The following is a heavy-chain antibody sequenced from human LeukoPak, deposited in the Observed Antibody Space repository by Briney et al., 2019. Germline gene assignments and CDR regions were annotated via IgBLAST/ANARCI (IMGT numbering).Heavy chain of an antibody. Sequence: PGGSLRLSCAASGFTFSSYSMNWVRQAPGKGLEWVSYISSSSSTIYYADSVKGRFTISRDNAKNSLYLQMNSLRAEDTAVYYCARDHLAGTFDYWGQGTLVTVSS. CDR3: ARDHLAGTFDY. CDR2: ISSSSSTI. D-gene: IGHD6-19*01. J-gene: IGHJ4*02. V-gene: IGHV3-48*01. CDR1: GFTFSSYS.